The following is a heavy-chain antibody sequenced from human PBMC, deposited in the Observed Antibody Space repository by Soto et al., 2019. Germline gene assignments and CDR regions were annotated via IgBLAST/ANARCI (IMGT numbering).Heavy chain of an antibody. CDR3: ARDRGDYYDSSGLFDY. V-gene: IGHV1-69*01. D-gene: IGHD3-22*01. J-gene: IGHJ4*02. Sequence: QVQLVQSGAEVKKPGSSVKVSCKASGGTFSSYAISWVRQAPGQGLEWMGGIIPIFGTANYAQKFQGRVTITADESTSTAYMELSSLRSEDTGVYYCARDRGDYYDSSGLFDYWGQGTLVTVSS. CDR1: GGTFSSYA. CDR2: IIPIFGTA.